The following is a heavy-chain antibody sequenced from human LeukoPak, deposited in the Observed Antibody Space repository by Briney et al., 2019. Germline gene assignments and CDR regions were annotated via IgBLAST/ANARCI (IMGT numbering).Heavy chain of an antibody. CDR1: GFTFSSYS. CDR2: ISSSSGSI. Sequence: GGSLRLSCAASGFTFSSYSMNWVRQAPGKGLERVSSISSSSGSIYYADSVKGRFTISRDNTKNSVYLQMNSLRAEDTAVYYCARDWNYFSCWGQGTLVTVSS. V-gene: IGHV3-21*01. J-gene: IGHJ4*02. CDR3: ARDWNYFSC. D-gene: IGHD1-1*01.